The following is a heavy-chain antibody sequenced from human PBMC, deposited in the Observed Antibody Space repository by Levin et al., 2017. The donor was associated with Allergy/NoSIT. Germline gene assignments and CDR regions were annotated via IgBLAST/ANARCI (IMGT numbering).Heavy chain of an antibody. D-gene: IGHD1-14*01. CDR1: GNSVSSGSYY. Sequence: SETLSLTCTVSGNSVSSGSYYWNWLRQPAGKGLEWIGRIYTSGNTNYNPSLTSRVTISLDTSTNQVSLKLTSVTAADTAVYYCARDRLTTGHFDHWGQGTLITVSS. CDR2: IYTSGNT. J-gene: IGHJ4*02. CDR3: ARDRLTTGHFDH. V-gene: IGHV4-61*02.